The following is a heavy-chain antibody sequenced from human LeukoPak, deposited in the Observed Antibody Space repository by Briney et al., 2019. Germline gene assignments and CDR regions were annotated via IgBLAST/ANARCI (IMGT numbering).Heavy chain of an antibody. Sequence: GGSLRLSCAASGCTFSSYWMRWVRQAPGKGLEGVANIKNDGSEEYYVDSVKGRFTISRDNAKNSLFLQMNSLTVEPTTVYYCARAIQGSAVDTGDRWGQGTLVTVSS. D-gene: IGHD7-27*01. CDR2: IKNDGSEE. V-gene: IGHV3-7*01. CDR1: GCTFSSYW. J-gene: IGHJ4*02. CDR3: ARAIQGSAVDTGDR.